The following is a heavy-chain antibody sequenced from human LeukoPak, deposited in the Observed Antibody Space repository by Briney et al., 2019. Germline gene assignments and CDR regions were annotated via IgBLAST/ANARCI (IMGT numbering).Heavy chain of an antibody. V-gene: IGHV1-2*02. CDR2: INPNSGGT. CDR1: GYTFTGYY. D-gene: IGHD6-19*01. J-gene: IGHJ4*02. CDR3: AGAGAGSALFDY. Sequence: ASVKVSCKASGYTFTGYYMHWVRQAPGQGLEWMGGINPNSGGTNYAQKFHGRVTMTRDTSITTAYMELSRLRSDDTAGFYCAGAGAGSALFDYWGQGTLVTVSS.